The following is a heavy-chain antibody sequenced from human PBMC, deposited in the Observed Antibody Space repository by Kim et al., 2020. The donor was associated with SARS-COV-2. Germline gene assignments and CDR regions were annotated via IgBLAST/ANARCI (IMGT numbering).Heavy chain of an antibody. CDR3: AREMHSSSWYRLHTPNWFDP. CDR1: GGSISSYY. CDR2: IYTSGST. Sequence: SETLSLTCTVSGGSISSYYWSWIRQPAGKGLEWIGRIYTSGSTNYNPSLKSRVTMSVDTSKNQFSLKLSSVTAADTAVYYCAREMHSSSWYRLHTPNWFDPWGQGTLVTVSS. V-gene: IGHV4-4*07. D-gene: IGHD6-13*01. J-gene: IGHJ5*02.